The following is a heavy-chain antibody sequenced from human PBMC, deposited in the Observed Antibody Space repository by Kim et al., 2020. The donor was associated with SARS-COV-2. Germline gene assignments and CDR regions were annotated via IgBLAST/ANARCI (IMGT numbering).Heavy chain of an antibody. CDR3: AKEKYYYGSGTPARNGMDV. V-gene: IGHV3-23*01. J-gene: IGHJ6*02. CDR2: ISGSGGST. Sequence: GGSLRLSCAASGFTFSSYAMSWVRQAPGKGLEWVSAISGSGGSTYYADSVKGRFTISRDNSKNTLYLQMNSLRAEDTAVYYCAKEKYYYGSGTPARNGMDVWGQGTTVTVSS. D-gene: IGHD3-10*01. CDR1: GFTFSSYA.